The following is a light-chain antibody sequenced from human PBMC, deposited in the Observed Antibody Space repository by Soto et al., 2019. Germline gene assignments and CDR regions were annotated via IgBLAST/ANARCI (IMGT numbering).Light chain of an antibody. Sequence: DIQMTQTPSTLSASVGDRVTITCRASQSISNWLAWYQQKPGKAPKLLIYKASILENGVPSRFTGSGSETEFTLSINSLQPDDFATYYCKQFDAYSSTFGQGTQLEMK. CDR1: QSISNW. J-gene: IGKJ2*01. V-gene: IGKV1-5*03. CDR3: KQFDAYSST. CDR2: KAS.